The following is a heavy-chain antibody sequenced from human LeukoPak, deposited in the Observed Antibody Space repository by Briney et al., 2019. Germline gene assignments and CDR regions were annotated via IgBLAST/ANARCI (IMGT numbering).Heavy chain of an antibody. V-gene: IGHV4-34*01. CDR3: ARARYDYVWGSYRPGAFDI. J-gene: IGHJ3*02. CDR1: GGSFSGYY. D-gene: IGHD3-16*02. Sequence: SETLSLTCAVYGGSFSGYYWSWIRQPPGKGLEWIGEINHSGSTNYNPSLKSRVTMSVDTSKNQFSLKLSSVTAADTAVYYCARARYDYVWGSYRPGAFDIWGQGTMVTVSS. CDR2: INHSGST.